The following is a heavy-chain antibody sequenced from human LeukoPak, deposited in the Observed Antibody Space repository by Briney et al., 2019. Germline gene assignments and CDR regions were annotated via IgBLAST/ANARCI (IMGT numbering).Heavy chain of an antibody. CDR1: GGSFSGYY. J-gene: IGHJ4*02. V-gene: IGHV4-34*01. Sequence: SETLSLTCAVYGGSFSGYYWSWIRQPPGKGLEWIGEINHSGSTNYNPSLKSRVTISVDTSKNQFSLKLSSVTAADTAVYYCARDSWYCSGGSCYRQFDYWGQGTLVTVSS. CDR3: ARDSWYCSGGSCYRQFDY. CDR2: INHSGST. D-gene: IGHD2-15*01.